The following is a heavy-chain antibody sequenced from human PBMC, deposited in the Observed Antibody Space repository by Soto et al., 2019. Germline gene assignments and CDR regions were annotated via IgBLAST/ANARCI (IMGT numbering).Heavy chain of an antibody. J-gene: IGHJ6*01. CDR2: IYSGGST. V-gene: IGHV3-53*01. D-gene: IGHD3-10*01. Sequence: PWGSLRVSCVSSGLTVSSNYMSWVRQAPGKGLESVSIIYSGGSTYHADSVQGRFTLSRDTSKNTLFLQMNSLRVEDTAVYYCARVNYYGSGTFYKPDYYYGMDVWGQGTTFTVSS. CDR3: ARVNYYGSGTFYKPDYYYGMDV. CDR1: GLTVSSNY.